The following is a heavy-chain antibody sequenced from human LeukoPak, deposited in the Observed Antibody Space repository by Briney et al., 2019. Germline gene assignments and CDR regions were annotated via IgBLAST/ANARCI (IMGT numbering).Heavy chain of an antibody. J-gene: IGHJ5*02. CDR2: INSDGSST. CDR1: GHLFSGYW. V-gene: IGHV3-74*01. D-gene: IGHD2-2*02. CDR3: ARVVVPAAIGFDP. Sequence: GVTLSLFCGASGHLFSGYWMLWARHAPGKGLVWVSRINSDGSSTSYADSVKGRFTISRDNAKNTLYLQMNSLRAEDTAVYYCARVVVPAAIGFDPWGQGTLVTVSS.